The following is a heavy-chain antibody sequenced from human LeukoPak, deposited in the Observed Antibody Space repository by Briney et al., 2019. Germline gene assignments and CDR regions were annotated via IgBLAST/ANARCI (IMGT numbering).Heavy chain of an antibody. J-gene: IGHJ4*02. CDR2: ISGGGGST. CDR3: AKGISTPDY. D-gene: IGHD2-2*01. Sequence: GGSLRLSCAVSGFTFSNYAMSWVRQAPGKGLEWVSGISGGGGSTYYADSVKGRFTISRDNSKNTLDLQMNSLRAGDTAIYYCAKGISTPDYWGQGTLVTVSS. V-gene: IGHV3-23*01. CDR1: GFTFSNYA.